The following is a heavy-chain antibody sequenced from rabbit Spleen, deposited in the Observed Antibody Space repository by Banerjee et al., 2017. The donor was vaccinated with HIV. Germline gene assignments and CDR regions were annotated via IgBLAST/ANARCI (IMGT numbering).Heavy chain of an antibody. CDR2: IFSGSGDKN. CDR3: VRSPWSDNYWLSRLDF. CDR1: GFTISGYW. Sequence: QEQVEESGGRLVQPGGSLTLSCKAFGFTISGYWMNWVRQAPGKGLEWIGCIFSGSGDKNYYANWAKGRFTITRSTSSNTVDLRMTSLAAADTATYFCVRSPWSDNYWLSRLDFWGQGTLVT. V-gene: IGHV1S45*01. D-gene: IGHD1-1*01. J-gene: IGHJ3*01.